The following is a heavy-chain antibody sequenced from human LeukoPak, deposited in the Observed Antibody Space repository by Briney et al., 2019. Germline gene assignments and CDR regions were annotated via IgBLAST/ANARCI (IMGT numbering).Heavy chain of an antibody. CDR2: IYSTGGI. Sequence: SETLSLTCSVSGSSISTHYWSWIRQLPGKGLEWIGFIYSTGGINYNPSLKSRLTISLDTSKSQFSLKLRSVTAADTAVYYCASVPYYSSGVQIETWGQGILVTVSS. V-gene: IGHV4-59*11. D-gene: IGHD3-10*01. J-gene: IGHJ5*02. CDR1: GSSISTHY. CDR3: ASVPYYSSGVQIET.